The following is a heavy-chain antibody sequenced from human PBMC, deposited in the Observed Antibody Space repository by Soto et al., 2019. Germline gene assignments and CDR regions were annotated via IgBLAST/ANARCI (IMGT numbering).Heavy chain of an antibody. CDR3: AKGNLRGVPYGAFDI. Sequence: EVQLVESGGGLVQPGRSLRLSCAASGFTFDDYAMHWVRQAPGKGLEWVSGISWNSGSIGYADSVKGRFTISRDNAKNSLYLQMNSLRAEDTALYYCAKGNLRGVPYGAFDIWGQGTMVTVSS. CDR2: ISWNSGSI. D-gene: IGHD3-10*01. V-gene: IGHV3-9*01. CDR1: GFTFDDYA. J-gene: IGHJ3*02.